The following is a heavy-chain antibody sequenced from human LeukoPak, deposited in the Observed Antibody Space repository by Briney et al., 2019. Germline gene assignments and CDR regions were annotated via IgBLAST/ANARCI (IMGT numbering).Heavy chain of an antibody. Sequence: PSETLSLTCTVSGVSISSYYWSWLRQSAGKGLEWIGRIYVSGTTNYNPSLESRVTMSVDTSKNQSSLKLTSVTAADTAVYYCAREWDGASVWFDPWGQGTLVTVSS. CDR1: GVSISSYY. CDR3: AREWDGASVWFDP. V-gene: IGHV4-4*07. J-gene: IGHJ5*02. CDR2: IYVSGTT. D-gene: IGHD1-26*01.